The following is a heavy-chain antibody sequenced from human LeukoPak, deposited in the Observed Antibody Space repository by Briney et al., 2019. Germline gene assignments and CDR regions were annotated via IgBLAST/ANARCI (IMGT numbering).Heavy chain of an antibody. CDR2: IYHSGST. D-gene: IGHD3-3*02. Sequence: SETLSLTCTVSGYSISSGYYWGWIRPPPGKGLEWIGSIYHSGSTYYNPSLKSRVTISVDTSKNQFSLKLSSVTAADTAVYYCARLRRSRLAEFDYWGQGTLVTVSS. J-gene: IGHJ4*02. V-gene: IGHV4-38-2*02. CDR1: GYSISSGYY. CDR3: ARLRRSRLAEFDY.